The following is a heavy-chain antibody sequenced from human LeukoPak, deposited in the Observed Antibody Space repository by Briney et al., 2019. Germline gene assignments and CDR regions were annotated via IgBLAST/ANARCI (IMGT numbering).Heavy chain of an antibody. CDR2: LYSGGNT. J-gene: IGHJ4*02. D-gene: IGHD4-17*01. V-gene: IGHV3-53*01. Sequence: GGSLRLSCAASGFTVSSNCMSWVRQAPGKGLEWASVLYSGGNTYYSDSVKGRFTISRDNSKNTLYLQMNSLRAEDTAMYYCAKCYGDYVRYLDYWGQGTLVTVSS. CDR1: GFTVSSNC. CDR3: AKCYGDYVRYLDY.